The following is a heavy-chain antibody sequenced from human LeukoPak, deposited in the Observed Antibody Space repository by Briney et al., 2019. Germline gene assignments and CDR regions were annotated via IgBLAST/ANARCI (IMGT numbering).Heavy chain of an antibody. V-gene: IGHV3-48*01. D-gene: IGHD1-26*01. CDR3: ARGRPVGASTVEDY. Sequence: GGSLRLSCAASGFTLSIHSMNWVRQAPGRGLEWVSYISSNSNSMYYADSVKGRFTISRDNSKNTLCLQMNNLRAEDTAFYYCARGRPVGASTVEDYWGQGTLVTVSS. CDR2: ISSNSNSM. J-gene: IGHJ4*02. CDR1: GFTLSIHS.